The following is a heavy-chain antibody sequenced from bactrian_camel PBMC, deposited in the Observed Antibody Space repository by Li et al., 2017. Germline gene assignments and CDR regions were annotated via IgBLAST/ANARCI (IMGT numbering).Heavy chain of an antibody. CDR1: GDTSMANC. J-gene: IGHJ4*01. Sequence: VQLVESGGASVQAGGSLRLSCVRTGDTSMANCIGWFRQVPEKEREGVAAVYTASGYTYYAVSVKGQWTISQDKAKNTVYLEMNNLKPNDTGMYYCAADLGTRTGSGGYCYTVGYWGQGTQVTVS. CDR3: AADLGTRTGSGGYCYTVGY. V-gene: IGHV3S1*01. D-gene: IGHD2*01. CDR2: VYTASGYT.